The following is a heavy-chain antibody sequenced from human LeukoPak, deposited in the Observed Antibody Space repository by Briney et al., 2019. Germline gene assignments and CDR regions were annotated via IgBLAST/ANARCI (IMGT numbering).Heavy chain of an antibody. Sequence: PGGSLRLSCAASGFTFSSYAMSWVRQAPGKGLEWVSAISGSGGSTYYADSVKGRFTISRDNSKNTLYLQMNSLRAEVTAVYYCAKDPGYCSGGSCSINWFDPWGQGTLVTVSS. CDR2: ISGSGGST. J-gene: IGHJ5*02. CDR3: AKDPGYCSGGSCSINWFDP. D-gene: IGHD2-15*01. V-gene: IGHV3-23*01. CDR1: GFTFSSYA.